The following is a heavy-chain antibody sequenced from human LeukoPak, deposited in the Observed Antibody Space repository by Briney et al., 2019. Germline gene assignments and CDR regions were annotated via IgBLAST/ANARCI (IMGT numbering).Heavy chain of an antibody. CDR1: GGSISSGDYY. J-gene: IGHJ4*02. V-gene: IGHV4-31*03. D-gene: IGHD2-15*01. CDR2: IHYSGST. CDR3: ARVGVAAKSSRYFDY. Sequence: SETLSLTCTVAGGSISSGDYYWSWIRQHPGKGLEWIGYIHYSGSTYYNPSLKSRVTISVDTSKKQFSLKLSSVTAADTAVYYCARVGVAAKSSRYFDYWGQGTLVTVSS.